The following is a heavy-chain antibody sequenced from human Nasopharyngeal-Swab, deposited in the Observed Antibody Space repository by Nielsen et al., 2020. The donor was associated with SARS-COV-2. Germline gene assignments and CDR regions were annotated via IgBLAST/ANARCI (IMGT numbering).Heavy chain of an antibody. V-gene: IGHV3-30*03. J-gene: IGHJ3*02. CDR2: ISFDGSYK. D-gene: IGHD3-22*01. Sequence: GESLKISCAASGFTFSDYDIHWVRQAPGKGLEWMAGISFDGSYKSYADSVKGRFTISRDTSKNTLYLQMNSLRPEDTGVYYCARDRDQYDSSGYSDALDIWGQGTMVTVSS. CDR3: ARDRDQYDSSGYSDALDI. CDR1: GFTFSDYD.